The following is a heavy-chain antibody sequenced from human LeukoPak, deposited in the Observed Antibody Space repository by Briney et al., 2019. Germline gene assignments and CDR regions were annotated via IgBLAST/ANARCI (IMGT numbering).Heavy chain of an antibody. D-gene: IGHD6-13*01. V-gene: IGHV4-59*02. Sequence: SETLSLTCTVSGASVSSFYWSWIRQPPGKGLEWIGYISYSGSANYNPSLKTRVTISVDTSKNQFSLRLSSVTAADTAVYYCARDRQQLVRGNNWFDPWGQGTLVTVSS. J-gene: IGHJ5*02. CDR3: ARDRQQLVRGNNWFDP. CDR2: ISYSGSA. CDR1: GASVSSFY.